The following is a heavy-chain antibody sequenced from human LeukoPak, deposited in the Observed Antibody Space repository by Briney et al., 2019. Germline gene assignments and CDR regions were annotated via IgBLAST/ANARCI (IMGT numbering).Heavy chain of an antibody. V-gene: IGHV4-39*02. CDR2: IYYSGST. CDR3: ARDQHCSSTSCRRPFDY. J-gene: IGHJ4*02. D-gene: IGHD2-2*01. CDR1: GGAIRSSNYY. Sequence: PSETLSLTCTVSGGAIRSSNYYWGWIRQPPGKGLEWIGTIYYSGSTLYDPSLKSRVTISVDTSKNHFSLKLSSVTAADTAVYYCARDQHCSSTSCRRPFDYWGQGALVTVSS.